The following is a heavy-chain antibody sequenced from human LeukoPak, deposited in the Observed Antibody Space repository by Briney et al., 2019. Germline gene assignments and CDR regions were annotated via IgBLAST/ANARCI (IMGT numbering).Heavy chain of an antibody. Sequence: GGSLRLSCAASGFTFSNYGMHWVRQAPGKGLEWVASIRYDGSNKWYADSVKGRLTISRDNSKNTLYLQMNSLRPEDTAVYYCAKSDLYCSSSSCYPDYWGQGTLVTVSS. D-gene: IGHD2-2*01. CDR3: AKSDLYCSSSSCYPDY. CDR1: GFTFSNYG. CDR2: IRYDGSNK. V-gene: IGHV3-30*02. J-gene: IGHJ4*02.